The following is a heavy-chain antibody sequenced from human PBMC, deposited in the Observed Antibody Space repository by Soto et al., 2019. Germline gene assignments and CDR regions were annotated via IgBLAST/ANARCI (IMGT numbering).Heavy chain of an antibody. CDR3: ARDNMSGSASIFRFVP. J-gene: IGHJ5*02. V-gene: IGHV4-31*03. CDR1: GASISSEGYY. D-gene: IGHD2-2*01. CDR2: IYYSGST. Sequence: PSETLSLTCTVSGASISSEGYYWSWIRQFPGKGLEWIGYIYYSGSTNYNPSLRSRVTISVDTSKTRFFLKLTSVTAADTAVYFCARDNMSGSASIFRFVPSGHASQSTVSS.